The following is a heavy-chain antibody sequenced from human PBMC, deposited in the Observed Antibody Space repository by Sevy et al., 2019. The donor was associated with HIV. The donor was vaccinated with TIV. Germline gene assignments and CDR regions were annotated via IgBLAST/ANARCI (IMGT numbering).Heavy chain of an antibody. V-gene: IGHV1-24*01. CDR1: GYTLSKLS. Sequence: ASVEVSCKVSGYTLSKLSIHWVLQAPGKGLEWMGDFDLQDGETIYGQRFQGRLTMTEDTLTDTAYMELSSLTSEDTAVYYCSTVGLRYCSGDCCHQGDWFDPWGQGTPVTVSS. J-gene: IGHJ5*02. CDR3: STVGLRYCSGDCCHQGDWFDP. D-gene: IGHD2-15*01. CDR2: FDLQDGET.